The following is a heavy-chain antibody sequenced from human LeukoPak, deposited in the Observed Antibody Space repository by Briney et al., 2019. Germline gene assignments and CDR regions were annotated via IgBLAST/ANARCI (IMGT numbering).Heavy chain of an antibody. D-gene: IGHD6-19*01. CDR1: GLDFSTYS. V-gene: IGHV3-48*04. CDR3: ARVGRSGWTVDY. CDR2: ISSSSSNI. J-gene: IGHJ4*02. Sequence: GGSLRPSLEASGLDFSTYSIAWFRQAQGKGLGWVSYISSSSSNIYHADSVKGRFTISRDNAKNSLHLQMNSLRAEDTAVYYCARVGRSGWTVDYWGQGTLVTVSS.